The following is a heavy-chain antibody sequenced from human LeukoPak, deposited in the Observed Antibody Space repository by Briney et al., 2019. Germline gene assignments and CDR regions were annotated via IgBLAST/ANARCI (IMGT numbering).Heavy chain of an antibody. V-gene: IGHV3-23*01. D-gene: IGHD5-24*01. CDR3: AKDSDVEMATIFCL. J-gene: IGHJ4*02. CDR1: GCTFSSYA. Sequence: GGSLRLSCAASGCTFSSYAMSWVRQAPGKGLEWVSAISGSGGSTYYADSVKGRFTISRDNSKNTLYLQMNSLRAEDTAVYYCAKDSDVEMATIFCLWGQGTLVTVSS. CDR2: ISGSGGST.